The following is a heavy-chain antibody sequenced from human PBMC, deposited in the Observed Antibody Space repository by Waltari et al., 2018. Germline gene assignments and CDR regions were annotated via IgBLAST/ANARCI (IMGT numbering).Heavy chain of an antibody. CDR3: AKDGGVAVAEYYFDY. J-gene: IGHJ4*02. D-gene: IGHD6-19*01. CDR2: ISYDGSNK. V-gene: IGHV3-30*18. CDR1: GFTFSSYG. Sequence: QVQLVESGGGVVQPGRSLRLSCAASGFTFSSYGIHWVRQAPGKGVEWLAVISYDGSNKYYADSVKGRFTISRDNSKNTLYLQMNSLRAEDTAVYYCAKDGGVAVAEYYFDYWGQGTLVTVSS.